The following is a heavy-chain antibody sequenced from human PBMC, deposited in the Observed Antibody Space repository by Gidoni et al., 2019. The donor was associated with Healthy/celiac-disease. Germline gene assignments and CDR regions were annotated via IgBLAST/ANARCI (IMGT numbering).Heavy chain of an antibody. CDR3: ARDQRDYGDYVPGY. CDR2: IWYDGSNK. V-gene: IGHV3-33*01. Sequence: QVQLVESGGGVVQPGRSLRLSCAASGFTFSSYGMHWVRQAPGKGLEWVAVIWYDGSNKYYADSVKGRFTISRDNSKNTLYLQMNSLRAEDTAVYYCARDQRDYGDYVPGYWGQGTLVTVSS. CDR1: GFTFSSYG. J-gene: IGHJ4*02. D-gene: IGHD4-17*01.